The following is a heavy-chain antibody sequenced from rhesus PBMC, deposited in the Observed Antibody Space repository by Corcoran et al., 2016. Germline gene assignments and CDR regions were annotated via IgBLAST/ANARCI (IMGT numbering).Heavy chain of an antibody. CDR2: ISGNSESA. Sequence: QVQLQESGPGLVKPSETLSLTCAVSGFSFSLYWWTLIRQPPGKGLEWIGDISGNSESANYNPSLKSRVTISKDASKNQFSLRLTSVTAADTAVYYCLRGPYTSPFDYWGQGVLVTVSS. CDR1: GFSFSLYW. J-gene: IGHJ4*01. V-gene: IGHV4-80*01. CDR3: LRGPYTSPFDY. D-gene: IGHD6-13*01.